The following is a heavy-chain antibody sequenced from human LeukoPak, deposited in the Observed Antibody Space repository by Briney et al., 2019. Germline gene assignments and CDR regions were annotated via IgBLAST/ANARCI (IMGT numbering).Heavy chain of an antibody. CDR3: ARAGRAAADNWFDP. V-gene: IGHV4-61*01. J-gene: IGHJ5*02. CDR1: GVSFSSGSYY. D-gene: IGHD6-13*01. Sequence: PSETLSLTCTVSGVSFSSGSYYWSWIRQPPGKGLEWIGYIYYSGSTNYNPSLKSRVTISVDTSKNQFSLKLSSVTAADTAVYYCARAGRAAADNWFDPWGQGTLVTVSS. CDR2: IYYSGST.